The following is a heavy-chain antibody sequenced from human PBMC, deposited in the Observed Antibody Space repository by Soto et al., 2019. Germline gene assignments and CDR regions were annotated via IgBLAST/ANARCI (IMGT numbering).Heavy chain of an antibody. CDR2: ISAYNGNT. D-gene: IGHD3-10*01. J-gene: IGHJ3*02. V-gene: IGHV1-18*01. Sequence: ASVKVSSKASGYTFTSYGISWVRQAPGQGLEWMGWISAYNGNTNYAQKLQGRVTMTTDTSTSTAYMELRSLRTDDTAVYYCARERILWFGELLSGPDAFDIWGQGTMVTVSS. CDR3: ARERILWFGELLSGPDAFDI. CDR1: GYTFTSYG.